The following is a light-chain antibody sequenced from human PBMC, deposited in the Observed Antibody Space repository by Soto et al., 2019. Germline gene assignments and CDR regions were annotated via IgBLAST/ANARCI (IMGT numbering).Light chain of an antibody. J-gene: IGLJ3*02. CDR1: SSNIGASYD. V-gene: IGLV1-40*01. Sequence: QSVLTQPPSASGTPGQRVTISCSGSSSNIGASYDVHWYQVLPGAGPRLLIYKNNNRPSGVPDRFSGSKSGTSASLAITGLRAEDEADYYCQSYDNILSGPLFGGGTKLTVL. CDR3: QSYDNILSGPL. CDR2: KNN.